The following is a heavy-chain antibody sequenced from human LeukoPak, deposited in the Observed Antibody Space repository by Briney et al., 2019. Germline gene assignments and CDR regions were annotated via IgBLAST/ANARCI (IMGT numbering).Heavy chain of an antibody. D-gene: IGHD2-15*01. CDR2: IRYDGSNK. Sequence: PGGSLRLSCAASGFTFSSYGMHWVRQAPSKGLEWVAFIRYDGSNKYYADSVKGRFTISRDHSKNTLYLQMNSLRAEDTAVYYCAKDYCSGGSCYSDYWGQGTLVTVSS. CDR3: AKDYCSGGSCYSDY. J-gene: IGHJ4*02. CDR1: GFTFSSYG. V-gene: IGHV3-30*02.